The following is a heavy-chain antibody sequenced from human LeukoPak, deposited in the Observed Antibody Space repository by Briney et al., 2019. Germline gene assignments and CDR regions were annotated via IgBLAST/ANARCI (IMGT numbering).Heavy chain of an antibody. CDR2: IYYSGST. D-gene: IGHD4-23*01. V-gene: IGHV4-30-4*01. J-gene: IGHJ4*02. CDR3: ARATTTVVTLVDY. Sequence: PSETLSLTCTVSGGSISSGDYYWSWIRQPPGKGLEWIGYIYYSGSTYYNPSLKSRVTISVDTSKNQFSLKLSSVTAADTAVYYCARATTTVVTLVDYRGQGTLVTVSS. CDR1: GGSISSGDYY.